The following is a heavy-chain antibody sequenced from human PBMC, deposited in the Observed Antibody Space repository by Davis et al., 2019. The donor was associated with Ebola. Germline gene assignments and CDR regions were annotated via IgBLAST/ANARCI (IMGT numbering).Heavy chain of an antibody. J-gene: IGHJ6*02. V-gene: IGHV3-23*01. CDR1: VITFSSYA. CDR3: AKEVAAADELTLYYYYGMDV. CDR2: ISGSGGST. D-gene: IGHD6-13*01. Sequence: GGSLRLSCTDSVITFSSYAMTWVRQAPGKGLEWVSAISGSGGSTYYADSVKGRFTISRDNSKNTLYLQMNSLRAEDTAVYYCAKEVAAADELTLYYYYGMDVWGQGTTVTVSS.